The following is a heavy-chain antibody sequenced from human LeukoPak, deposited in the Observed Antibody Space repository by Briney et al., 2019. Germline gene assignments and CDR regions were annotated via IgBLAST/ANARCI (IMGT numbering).Heavy chain of an antibody. V-gene: IGHV3-30*03. CDR2: ISYDGSNK. Sequence: GGSLRLSCAASGFTFSSYGMHWVRQAPGKGLEWVAVISYDGSNKYYADSVKGRFTISRDNSKNTLYLQMNSLRAEDTAVYYCARVSRASKLVRGVIRYAFDIWGQGTMVTVSS. CDR3: ARVSRASKLVRGVIRYAFDI. J-gene: IGHJ3*02. CDR1: GFTFSSYG. D-gene: IGHD3-10*01.